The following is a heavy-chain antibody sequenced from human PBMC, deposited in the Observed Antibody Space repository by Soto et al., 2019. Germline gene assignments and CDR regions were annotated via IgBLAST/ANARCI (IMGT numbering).Heavy chain of an antibody. J-gene: IGHJ4*02. Sequence: PSETLSLTCTVSGGSISSYYWSWIRQPPGKGLEWIGYIYYSGSTNYNPSLKSRVTISVDTSKNQFSLKLSSVTAADTAVYYCARVRYGVDRGYYFDYWGQGTLVTVSS. D-gene: IGHD4-17*01. CDR1: GGSISSYY. V-gene: IGHV4-59*01. CDR2: IYYSGST. CDR3: ARVRYGVDRGYYFDY.